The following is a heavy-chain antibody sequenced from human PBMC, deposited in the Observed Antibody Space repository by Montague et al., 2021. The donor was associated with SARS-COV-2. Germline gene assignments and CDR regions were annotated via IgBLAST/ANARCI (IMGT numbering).Heavy chain of an antibody. Sequence: SETLSLTCTVSGGSISSYHWNWIRQSPGKGLEWMREFHHGGSTNYNPSLKSRLTISADTSKNQFSLKLTSVTAADTSVYFCARLRDGAVASAILGHGPYDIDSYVAAWGRAISVTV. CDR3: ARLRDGAVASAILGHGPYDIDSYVAA. CDR1: GGSISSYH. V-gene: IGHV4-34*01. D-gene: IGHD2-2*02. CDR2: FHHGGST. J-gene: IGHJ6*03.